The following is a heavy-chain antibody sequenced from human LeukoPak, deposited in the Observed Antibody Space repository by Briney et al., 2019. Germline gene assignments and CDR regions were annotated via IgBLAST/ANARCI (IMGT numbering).Heavy chain of an antibody. CDR1: GGSISSGDYY. CDR3: ARGPSNLRMPGYYYYSMDV. Sequence: PSEPLSLTCTVSGGSISSGDYYWSWIRQPPGKGLEWRGYIYYSGSTYYNPSLKSRVTISVDTSKTQSSLKLSPVTAADTAVYYWARGPSNLRMPGYYYYSMDVWGKGTTVTVSS. J-gene: IGHJ6*03. D-gene: IGHD2-2*01. CDR2: IYYSGST. V-gene: IGHV4-30-4*08.